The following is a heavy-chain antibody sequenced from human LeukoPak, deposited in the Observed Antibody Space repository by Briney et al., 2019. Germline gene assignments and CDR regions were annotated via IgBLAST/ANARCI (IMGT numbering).Heavy chain of an antibody. D-gene: IGHD3-3*01. CDR2: INPNSCGT. V-gene: IGHV1-2*02. J-gene: IGHJ2*01. Sequence: ASVKVSCKASGYTFTGYYRHWVRQAPGQGLEGMGWINPNSCGTNYAQKFQGRVTMTRATSISTAYTELSRLRSDDTAVYYCARVGLYDFCSASSGYWYFDLWGRGTLVTVSS. CDR3: ARVGLYDFCSASSGYWYFDL. CDR1: GYTFTGYY.